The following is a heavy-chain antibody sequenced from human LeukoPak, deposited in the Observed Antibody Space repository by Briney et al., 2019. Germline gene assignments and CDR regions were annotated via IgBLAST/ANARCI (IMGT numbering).Heavy chain of an antibody. CDR2: INPNSGGT. J-gene: IGHJ6*03. D-gene: IGHD3-3*01. V-gene: IGHV1-2*02. Sequence: SVKVSCKASGYTFTGYYMHWVRQAPGQGLEWMGWINPNSGGTNYAQKFQGRVTMTRDTSISTAYMELSRLRSDDTAVYYCARPMDDFWSGYLDHYYYYMDVWGKGTTVTVSS. CDR1: GYTFTGYY. CDR3: ARPMDDFWSGYLDHYYYYMDV.